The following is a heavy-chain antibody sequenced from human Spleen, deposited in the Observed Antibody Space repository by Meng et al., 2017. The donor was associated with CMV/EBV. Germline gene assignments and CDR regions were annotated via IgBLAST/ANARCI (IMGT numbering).Heavy chain of an antibody. J-gene: IGHJ4*02. CDR1: GGSFSGYY. D-gene: IGHD3-10*01. Sequence: GSLRLSCAVYGGSFSGYYWSWIRQPPGKGLEWIGEINHSGSTNYNPSLKSRVTISVDTSKNQFSLKLSSVTAADTAVYYCARGTSDYYGSGSYYNLPGYWGQGTLVTVSS. CDR2: INHSGST. CDR3: ARGTSDYYGSGSYYNLPGY. V-gene: IGHV4-34*01.